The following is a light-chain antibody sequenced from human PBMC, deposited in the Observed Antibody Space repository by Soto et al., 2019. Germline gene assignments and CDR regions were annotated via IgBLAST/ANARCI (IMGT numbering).Light chain of an antibody. CDR2: EVS. V-gene: IGLV2-14*01. J-gene: IGLJ3*02. CDR3: SSFTRSSTWV. CDR1: SSDVGAYKY. Sequence: QSVLTQPASVSGSPGQSITISCTGTSSDVGAYKYVSWYQQHPGKVPTLIIYEVSIRPSGVSNRFSGSKSGNTASLTISGLQAEDEADYYCSSFTRSSTWVFGGGTQLTVL.